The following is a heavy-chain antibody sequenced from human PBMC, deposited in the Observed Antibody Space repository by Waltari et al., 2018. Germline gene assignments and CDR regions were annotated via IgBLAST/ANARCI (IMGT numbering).Heavy chain of an antibody. V-gene: IGHV3-48*03. Sequence: EVQLVESGGGLVQPGGSLRLSCAASGFTFSSYEMNWVRQAPGKGLEWVSYISSSGSTIYYADSVKGRFTISRDNSKNTLYLQMNSLRAEDTAVYYCAKGRGIVVVTALDYWGQGTLVTVSS. D-gene: IGHD2-21*02. CDR3: AKGRGIVVVTALDY. CDR1: GFTFSSYE. J-gene: IGHJ4*02. CDR2: ISSSGSTI.